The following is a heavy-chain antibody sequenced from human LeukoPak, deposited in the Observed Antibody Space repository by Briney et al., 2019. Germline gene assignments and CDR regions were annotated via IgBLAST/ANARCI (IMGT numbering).Heavy chain of an antibody. J-gene: IGHJ4*02. D-gene: IGHD6-19*01. Sequence: GGSLRLSCAASGFSFSSYAMSWVRQAPGKGLEWVSSISGSGDNTYYAESVKGRFTISRDNSKNTLFLQMNSLRAEDTAVFYRAKRSGYTTGWFFDFWGQGTLVTVSS. CDR2: ISGSGDNT. CDR1: GFSFSSYA. CDR3: AKRSGYTTGWFFDF. V-gene: IGHV3-23*01.